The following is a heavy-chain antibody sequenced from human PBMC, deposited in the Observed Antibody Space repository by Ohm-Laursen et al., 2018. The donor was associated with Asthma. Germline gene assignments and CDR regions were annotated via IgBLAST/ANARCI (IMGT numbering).Heavy chain of an antibody. J-gene: IGHJ4*02. CDR3: AKDVLGFVAAAQD. CDR1: GFTFNSYG. Sequence: SLRLSCSASGFTFNSYGIHWVRQAPGKGLEWVAVISFDGSNKYYADSVKGRFTISRDNSKNTLYLQMNSLRAEDTAIYYCAKDVLGFVAAAQDWGQGTLVTVSS. CDR2: ISFDGSNK. D-gene: IGHD6-13*01. V-gene: IGHV3-30*18.